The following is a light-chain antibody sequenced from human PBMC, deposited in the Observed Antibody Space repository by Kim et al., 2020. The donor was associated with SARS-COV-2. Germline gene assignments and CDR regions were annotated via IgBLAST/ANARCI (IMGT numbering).Light chain of an antibody. CDR1: NIGSRS. J-gene: IGLJ2*01. Sequence: PGQTASITWRATNIGSRSVHWYQQKPGQAAMMVISYDTARPSGIPGRFSGSNSGNTATLTISRVEAGDEADYYCQVWDSGSVHPVVFGGGTQLTVL. CDR2: YDT. CDR3: QVWDSGSVHPVV. V-gene: IGLV3-21*04.